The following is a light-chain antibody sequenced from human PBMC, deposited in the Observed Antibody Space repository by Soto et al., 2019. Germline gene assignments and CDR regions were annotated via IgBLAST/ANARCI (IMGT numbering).Light chain of an antibody. CDR2: AAS. Sequence: IKFTPSPSSLPASVGDRVTITCRASQGISRYLGWYQQTPGKAPNLLIYAASTLQRGVPSRFSGSGSATEFPLTISSLQPEGWPTYYCPRNYSNPTTTWTFG. J-gene: IGKJ1*01. V-gene: IGKV1-39*01. CDR3: PRNYSNPTTTWT. CDR1: QGISRY.